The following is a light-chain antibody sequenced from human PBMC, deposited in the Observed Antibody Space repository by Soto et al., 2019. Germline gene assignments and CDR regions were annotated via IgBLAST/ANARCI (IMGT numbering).Light chain of an antibody. V-gene: IGLV4-69*02. CDR3: QTWGTGIQV. CDR2: LNSDGSH. Sequence: QSALTQSPSASASLGASVRLTCTLSSGHSSYAIAWHQQQPEKGPRYLMNLNSDGSHSKGDGIPDRFSVSSSGAERYLTISSLQFEDEADYYCQTWGTGIQVFGGGTKLTVL. J-gene: IGLJ3*02. CDR1: SGHSSYA.